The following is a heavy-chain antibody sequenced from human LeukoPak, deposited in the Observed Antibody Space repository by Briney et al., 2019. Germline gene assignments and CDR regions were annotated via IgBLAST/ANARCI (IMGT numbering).Heavy chain of an antibody. CDR3: ARDQAVAGMTACDN. D-gene: IGHD6-19*01. J-gene: IGHJ4*02. CDR1: GFTFSDYY. Sequence: GGSLRLSCAASGFTFSDYYMSWIRQAPGKGLEWVSYISSSGSTIYYADSVKGRFTISRDNAKNSLYLQMNSLRAEDTAVYYCARDQAVAGMTACDNWGQGTLVTVSS. CDR2: ISSSGSTI. V-gene: IGHV3-11*01.